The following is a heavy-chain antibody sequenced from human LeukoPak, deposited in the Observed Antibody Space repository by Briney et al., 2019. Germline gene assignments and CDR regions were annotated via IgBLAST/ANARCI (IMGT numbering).Heavy chain of an antibody. CDR2: INHSGST. J-gene: IGHJ5*02. D-gene: IGHD6-19*01. V-gene: IGHV4-34*01. CDR1: GGSFSGYY. CDR3: ASRGRLSWYGSGWYVFDP. Sequence: SETLSLTCAVYGGSFSGYYWSWIRQPPGKGLEWIGEINHSGSTNYNPSLKSRVTISVDTSKNQFSLKLSSVTAADTAVYYCASRGRLSWYGSGWYVFDPWGQGTLVTVSS.